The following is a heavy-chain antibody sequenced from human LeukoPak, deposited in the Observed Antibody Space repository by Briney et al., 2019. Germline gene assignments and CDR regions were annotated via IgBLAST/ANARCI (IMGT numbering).Heavy chain of an antibody. CDR2: ISAYNGNT. J-gene: IGHJ4*02. CDR3: ARARGGRSAWYSLY. V-gene: IGHV1-18*01. Sequence: ASVKVSCKASGYTFTNFGISWVRQAPGQGLEWMGWISAYNGNTNYAQELQGRVTVTTDTSTSTAYMELRSLRSDDTAVYYCARARGGRSAWYSLYWGQGTLVTVSS. D-gene: IGHD6-19*01. CDR1: GYTFTNFG.